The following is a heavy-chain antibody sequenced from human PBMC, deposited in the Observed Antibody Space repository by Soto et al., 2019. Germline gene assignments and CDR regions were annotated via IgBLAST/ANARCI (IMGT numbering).Heavy chain of an antibody. CDR1: GFTFSDHY. Sequence: GGSLRLSCAASGFTFSDHYMDWVRQAPGKGLEWVGRTRNKANSYTTEYAASVKGRFTISRDDSKNSLYLQMNSLKTEDTAVYYCATENKYCSGGSCRLYYYYYMDVWGKGTTVTVSS. V-gene: IGHV3-72*01. CDR2: TRNKANSYTT. D-gene: IGHD2-15*01. J-gene: IGHJ6*03. CDR3: ATENKYCSGGSCRLYYYYYMDV.